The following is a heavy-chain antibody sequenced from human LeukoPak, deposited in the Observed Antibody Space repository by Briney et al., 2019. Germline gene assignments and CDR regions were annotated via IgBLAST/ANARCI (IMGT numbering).Heavy chain of an antibody. Sequence: SVKVSCKASGGTFSSYAISWVRQAPGQGLEWMGRIIPILGIANYAQKFQGRVTITADKSTSTAYVELSSLRSEDTAVYYCARVGYSYGGPYYYYGMDVWGQGTTVTVSS. CDR3: ARVGYSYGGPYYYYGMDV. CDR1: GGTFSSYA. CDR2: IIPILGIA. D-gene: IGHD5-18*01. J-gene: IGHJ6*02. V-gene: IGHV1-69*04.